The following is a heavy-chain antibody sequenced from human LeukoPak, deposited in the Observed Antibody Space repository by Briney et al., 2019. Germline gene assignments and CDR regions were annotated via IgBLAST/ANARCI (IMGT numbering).Heavy chain of an antibody. Sequence: GGSLRLSCAGSGFTFSSYSMNWVRQAPGKGLEWVSSISSSSSYIYYADSVKGRFTISRDNAKNSLYLQMNSLRAEDTAVYYCARDHMITFGGVIVSTLFDYWGQGTLVTVSS. D-gene: IGHD3-16*02. CDR2: ISSSSSYI. V-gene: IGHV3-21*01. J-gene: IGHJ4*02. CDR1: GFTFSSYS. CDR3: ARDHMITFGGVIVSTLFDY.